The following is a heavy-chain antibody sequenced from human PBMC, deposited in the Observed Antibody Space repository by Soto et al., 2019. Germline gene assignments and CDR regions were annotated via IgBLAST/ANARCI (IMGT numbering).Heavy chain of an antibody. CDR3: ARVAHTHREYSYPTYX. D-gene: IGHD5-18*01. CDR2: IDPSDSYT. V-gene: IGHV5-10-1*01. J-gene: IGHJ4*02. CDR1: GCSLTSYW. Sequence: VESLNISCKGSGCSLTSYWISWVRQMPGKGLEWMVRIDPSDSYTNYSPSFQGHVTISADKSISTAYLQWSSLKASDTAMYYCARVAHTHREYSYPTYXGGQGTFFTVS.